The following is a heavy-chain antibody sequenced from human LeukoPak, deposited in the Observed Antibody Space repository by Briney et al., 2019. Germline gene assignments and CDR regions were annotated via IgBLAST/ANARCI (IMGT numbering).Heavy chain of an antibody. V-gene: IGHV3-49*04. J-gene: IGHJ5*02. Sequence: PGGSLRLSCTASGFTFGDYAMSWVRQAPGKGLEWVGFIRSKAYGGTTEYAASVKGRFTISRDDSKSIAYLQMNSLKTEDTAVYYCTKAVVVVAATPVWFDPWGQGTLVTVSS. CDR1: GFTFGDYA. CDR3: TKAVVVVAATPVWFDP. D-gene: IGHD2-15*01. CDR2: IRSKAYGGTT.